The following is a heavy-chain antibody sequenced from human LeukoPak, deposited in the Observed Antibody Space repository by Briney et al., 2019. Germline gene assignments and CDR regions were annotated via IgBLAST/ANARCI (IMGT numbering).Heavy chain of an antibody. Sequence: PGGSLRLSCVGSGFTFSRYDVHWVRQAPGKGLEWVAVISDDGKKKIYADSVKGRFTISRDNSKNTLYLQMNSLRAGDTAVYYCARDPGYNYGYDYWGQGTLVTVSS. CDR2: ISDDGKKK. CDR1: GFTFSRYD. CDR3: ARDPGYNYGYDY. D-gene: IGHD5-18*01. J-gene: IGHJ4*02. V-gene: IGHV3-30*14.